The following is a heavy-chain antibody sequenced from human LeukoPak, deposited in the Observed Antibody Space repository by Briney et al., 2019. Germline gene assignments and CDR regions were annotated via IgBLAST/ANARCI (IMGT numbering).Heavy chain of an antibody. Sequence: GGSLRLSCAASGFTFSSYWMHWVRQAPGKGLVWVSRINSDGRSTTYADSVKGRFTISRDNAKNTLYLQMNSLRAEDTAVYYCARDRGTYSFDYWGLGTLVTVSS. CDR3: ARDRGTYSFDY. D-gene: IGHD3-16*01. CDR1: GFTFSSYW. J-gene: IGHJ4*02. CDR2: INSDGRST. V-gene: IGHV3-74*01.